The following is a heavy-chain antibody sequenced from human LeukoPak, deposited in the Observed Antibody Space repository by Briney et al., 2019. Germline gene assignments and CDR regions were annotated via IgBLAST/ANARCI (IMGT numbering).Heavy chain of an antibody. CDR2: ISAYNGNT. D-gene: IGHD4-23*01. J-gene: IGHJ4*02. V-gene: IGHV1-18*01. CDR3: ARVTVVTLDDDY. Sequence: ASVKVSCKASGYTFTCYGISWVRQAPGQGLEWMGWISAYNGNTNYAQKLQGRVTMTTDTSTSTAYMELRSLRSDDTAVYYCARVTVVTLDDDYWGQGTLVTVSS. CDR1: GYTFTCYG.